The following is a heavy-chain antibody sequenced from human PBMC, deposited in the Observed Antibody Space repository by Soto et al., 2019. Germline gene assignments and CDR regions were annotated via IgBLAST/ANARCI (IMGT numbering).Heavy chain of an antibody. Sequence: GESLKISCKGSGYSFTKYWLGWVRQMPGKGLEWMGIIYPDDSDTRYSPSFQGQVTFSADKSINTAYLQWSSLKASDTAIYYCARPVGYCSGGSCRNDAFDIWGQGTMVTV. D-gene: IGHD2-15*01. V-gene: IGHV5-51*01. CDR1: GYSFTKYW. CDR3: ARPVGYCSGGSCRNDAFDI. J-gene: IGHJ3*02. CDR2: IYPDDSDT.